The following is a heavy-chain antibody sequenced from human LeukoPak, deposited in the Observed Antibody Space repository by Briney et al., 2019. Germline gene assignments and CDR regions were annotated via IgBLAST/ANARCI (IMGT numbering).Heavy chain of an antibody. V-gene: IGHV1-69*01. CDR1: GGTFSSYA. D-gene: IGHD3-3*01. Sequence: GSSVKVSCKASGGTFSSYAISWVRQAPGQGLEWMGGIIPIFGTANYAQKFQGRVTITADESTSTAYMELSSLRSEDTAVYYCARDFSRNDFWSGSHWFDPWGQGTLVTVSS. CDR3: ARDFSRNDFWSGSHWFDP. CDR2: IIPIFGTA. J-gene: IGHJ5*02.